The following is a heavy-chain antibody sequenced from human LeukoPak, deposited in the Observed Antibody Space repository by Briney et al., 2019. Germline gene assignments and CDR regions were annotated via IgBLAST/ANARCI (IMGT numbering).Heavy chain of an antibody. D-gene: IGHD6-19*01. Sequence: SETLSLTCTVSGGSISSSSYYWGWIRQPPGKGLEWIGSIYYSGSTYYNPSLKSRVTISVDTSKNQFSLKLSSVTAADTAVYYCARLSYSSGWYFDYRGQGTLVTVSS. CDR3: ARLSYSSGWYFDY. CDR1: GGSISSSSYY. J-gene: IGHJ4*02. V-gene: IGHV4-39*01. CDR2: IYYSGST.